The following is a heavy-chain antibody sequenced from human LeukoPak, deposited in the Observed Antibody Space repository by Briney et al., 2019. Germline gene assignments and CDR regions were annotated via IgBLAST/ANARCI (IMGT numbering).Heavy chain of an antibody. Sequence: GGSLRLSCAASGFTFSNAWMSWVRQAPGKGLEWVGRIKSKTDGGTTDYAASVKGRFTISRDDSKNTLYLQMNSLKTEDTAVYYCTAVIAVAGTLSDYWGQGTLVTVSS. J-gene: IGHJ4*02. CDR1: GFTFSNAW. CDR3: TAVIAVAGTLSDY. D-gene: IGHD6-19*01. V-gene: IGHV3-15*01. CDR2: IKSKTDGGTT.